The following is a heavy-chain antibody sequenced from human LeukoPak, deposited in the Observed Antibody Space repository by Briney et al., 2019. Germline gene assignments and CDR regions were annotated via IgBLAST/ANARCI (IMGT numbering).Heavy chain of an antibody. J-gene: IGHJ5*02. Sequence: PSETLSLTCTVSGGSISSGGYSLSWIRQPPGKGLEWIGYIYHSGSTYYNPSLKSRVTISVDRSKNQFSLKVSSVTAADTAVYYCARHNKGSGPWGQGTLVTVSS. D-gene: IGHD2/OR15-2a*01. CDR1: GGSISSGGYS. V-gene: IGHV4-30-2*01. CDR2: IYHSGST. CDR3: ARHNKGSGP.